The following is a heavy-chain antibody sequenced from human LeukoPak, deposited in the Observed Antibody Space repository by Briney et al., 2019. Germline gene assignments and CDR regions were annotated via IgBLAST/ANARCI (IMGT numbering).Heavy chain of an antibody. Sequence: GGSLRLSCAASGFTFSSYAMHWVRQAPGKGLEWVAVISYDGSNKYYADSVKGRFTISRDNSKNTLYLQMNSLRAEDTAVYYCARAGGGSGLRFLEWLPGWFDYWGQGTLVTVSS. V-gene: IGHV3-30*01. CDR1: GFTFSSYA. CDR3: ARAGGGSGLRFLEWLPGWFDY. D-gene: IGHD3-3*01. J-gene: IGHJ4*02. CDR2: ISYDGSNK.